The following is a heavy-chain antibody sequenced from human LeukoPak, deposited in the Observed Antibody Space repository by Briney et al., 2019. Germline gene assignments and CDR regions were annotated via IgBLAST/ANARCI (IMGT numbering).Heavy chain of an antibody. CDR1: CGSFSGYY. J-gene: IGHJ6*03. D-gene: IGHD2-2*01. CDR2: INHSGST. CDR3: ARIPAAIGIYYYYYMDV. V-gene: IGHV4-34*01. Sequence: SETLSLTCAVYCGSFSGYYWSWIRQPPGKGLEWIGEINHSGSTNYNPSLKSRVTISVDTSKNQFSLKLSSVAAADTAVYYCARIPAAIGIYYYYYMDVWGKGTTVTVSS.